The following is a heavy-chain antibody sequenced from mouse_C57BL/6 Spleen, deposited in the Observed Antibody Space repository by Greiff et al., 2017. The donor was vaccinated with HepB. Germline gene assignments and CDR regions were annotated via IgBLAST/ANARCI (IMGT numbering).Heavy chain of an antibody. D-gene: IGHD2-4*01. Sequence: VQLQQPGAELVRPGSSVKLSCKASGYTFTSYWMHWVKQRPIQGLEWIGNIDPSDSETHYNQKFKDKATLTVDKSSSTAYMQLSSLTSEDSAVYYCARFDYDEDWYFDVWGTGTTVTVSS. V-gene: IGHV1-52*01. J-gene: IGHJ1*03. CDR2: IDPSDSET. CDR1: GYTFTSYW. CDR3: ARFDYDEDWYFDV.